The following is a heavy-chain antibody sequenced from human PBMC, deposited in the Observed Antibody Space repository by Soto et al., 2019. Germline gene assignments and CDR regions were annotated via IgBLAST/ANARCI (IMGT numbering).Heavy chain of an antibody. Sequence: PSDTLSLTCTVSGCSISRYYWSWIRQPPGKGLEWIGYIHYSGSSIYNPSLKSRVTIAVDTSKNQFSLKLSSVTAADTAVYYSARVVGSGRYNFDNWGQGTLVTVSS. V-gene: IGHV4-59*07. J-gene: IGHJ4*02. CDR3: ARVVGSGRYNFDN. CDR1: GCSISRYY. D-gene: IGHD6-19*01. CDR2: IHYSGSS.